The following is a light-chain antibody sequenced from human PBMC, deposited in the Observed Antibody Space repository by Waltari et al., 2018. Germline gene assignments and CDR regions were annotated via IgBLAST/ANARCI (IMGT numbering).Light chain of an antibody. CDR1: STTITNY. CDR2: KAY. V-gene: IGLV1-47*01. Sequence: QSVLTQPPSASGAPGQEVSISCSGGSTTITNYVFWYQQFPGTTPKLIVYKAYERPSRVPDRFSASKAGTSASLASSGLRSDDEADYYCATWDDSLNGWVFGGGTKLTVL. J-gene: IGLJ3*02. CDR3: ATWDDSLNGWV.